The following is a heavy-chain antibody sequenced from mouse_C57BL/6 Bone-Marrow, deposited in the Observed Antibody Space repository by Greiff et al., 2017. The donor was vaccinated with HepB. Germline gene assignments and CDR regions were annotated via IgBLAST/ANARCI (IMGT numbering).Heavy chain of an antibody. D-gene: IGHD2-4*01. CDR1: GYTFTDYT. CDR3: ARTGHYDCPYYFDY. J-gene: IGHJ2*01. V-gene: IGHV1-78*01. Sequence: VQLQQSDAELVKPGASVKISCKASGYTFTDYTIHWMKQRPEQGLEWIGYIYPRDGSTKYNEKFKGKATLTADKSSSTAYMQLNSLTSEDSAVYFCARTGHYDCPYYFDYWGQGTTLTVSS. CDR2: IYPRDGST.